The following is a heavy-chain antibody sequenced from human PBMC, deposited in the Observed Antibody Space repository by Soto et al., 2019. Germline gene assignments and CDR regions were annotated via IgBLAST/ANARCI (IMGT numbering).Heavy chain of an antibody. Sequence: PSETLSLSCTVSGGSISSYYWSWIRQPPGKGLEWIGYIYYSGSTNYNPSLKSRVTISVDTSKNQFSLKLSSVTAADTAVYYCARDVEEDYGDYGESNWFDPWGQGTLVTVSS. D-gene: IGHD4-17*01. CDR1: GGSISSYY. J-gene: IGHJ5*02. CDR3: ARDVEEDYGDYGESNWFDP. V-gene: IGHV4-59*01. CDR2: IYYSGST.